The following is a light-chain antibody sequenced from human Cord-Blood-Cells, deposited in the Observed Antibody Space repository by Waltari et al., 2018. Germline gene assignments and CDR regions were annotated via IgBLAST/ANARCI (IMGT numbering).Light chain of an antibody. J-gene: IGKJ1*01. CDR2: KAS. CDR3: QQYNSYPWT. V-gene: IGKV1-5*03. CDR1: QIISSW. Sequence: DIQMTQSPSTLSASVGDRVTITCRASQIISSWLAWYQQKPGKAPKLLIYKASSLESGVPSRFSGSGSGTEFTLTISSRQPDDFATYYCQQYNSYPWTFGQGTKVEIK.